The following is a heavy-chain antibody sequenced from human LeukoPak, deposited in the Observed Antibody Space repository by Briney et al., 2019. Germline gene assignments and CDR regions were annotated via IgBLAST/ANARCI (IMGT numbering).Heavy chain of an antibody. CDR2: ISYDGSNK. V-gene: IGHV3-30*18. J-gene: IGHJ4*02. CDR1: GFAFNSYE. Sequence: GGSLRLSCIASGFAFNSYEMNWVRQAPGKGLEWVAVISYDGSNKYYADSVKGRFTISRDNSKNTLYLQMNSLRAEDTAVYYCAKGDSTTSSLDYWGQGTLVTVSS. D-gene: IGHD2-2*01. CDR3: AKGDSTTSSLDY.